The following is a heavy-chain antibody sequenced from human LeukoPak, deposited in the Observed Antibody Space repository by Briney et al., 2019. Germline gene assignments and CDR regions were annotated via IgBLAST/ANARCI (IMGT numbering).Heavy chain of an antibody. D-gene: IGHD2-8*02. Sequence: GGSLRLSCAASGFTFSSYWMHWVRQAPGKGLEWVSSIFPSGGEIHYADSVKGRFTIFRDNSKSTLTLQMNSLRAEDTAIYYCATYRQVLLPFESWGQGTLVTVSS. J-gene: IGHJ4*02. V-gene: IGHV3-21*04. CDR3: ATYRQVLLPFES. CDR1: GFTFSSYW. CDR2: IFPSGGEI.